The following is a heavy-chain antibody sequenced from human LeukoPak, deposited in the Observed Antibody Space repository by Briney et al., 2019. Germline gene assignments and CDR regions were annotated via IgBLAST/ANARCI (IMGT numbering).Heavy chain of an antibody. Sequence: GGSLRLSCAASRFTFSSYAMSWVRQAPGKGLEWVSAISGSGGSTYYADSVKGRFTISRDNSKNTLYLQMNSLRAEDTAVYYCAKDPLLWFGEGIDYWGQGTLVTVSS. CDR1: RFTFSSYA. CDR2: ISGSGGST. J-gene: IGHJ4*02. V-gene: IGHV3-23*01. CDR3: AKDPLLWFGEGIDY. D-gene: IGHD3-10*01.